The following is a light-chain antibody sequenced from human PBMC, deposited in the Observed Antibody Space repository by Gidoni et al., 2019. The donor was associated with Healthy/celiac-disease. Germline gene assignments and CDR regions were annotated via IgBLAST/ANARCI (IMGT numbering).Light chain of an antibody. Sequence: DIQMTQSPSSLSASVGDRVTITCRASQSMSSYLNWYQQKPGKAPKLLLYAASSLQSGVPSRFSGSGSGTDFTLTISSLQPEDFATYYFQQSYSTPRTFGQGTKVEIK. J-gene: IGKJ1*01. CDR2: AAS. CDR1: QSMSSY. CDR3: QQSYSTPRT. V-gene: IGKV1-39*01.